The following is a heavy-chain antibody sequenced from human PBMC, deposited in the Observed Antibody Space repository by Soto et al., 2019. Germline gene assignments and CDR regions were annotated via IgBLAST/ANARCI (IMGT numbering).Heavy chain of an antibody. V-gene: IGHV4-59*01. CDR2: IYYSGST. D-gene: IGHD3-22*01. CDR1: GGSISSDY. J-gene: IGHJ5*02. Sequence: SETLSLTWTVSGGSISSDYWSWIRQPPGKGLEWIGYIYYSGSTNYNPSLKSRVTISVDTSKNQFSLKLSSVTAADTAVYYCARVVTMKVQHWLDPWGQGTLVTVSS. CDR3: ARVVTMKVQHWLDP.